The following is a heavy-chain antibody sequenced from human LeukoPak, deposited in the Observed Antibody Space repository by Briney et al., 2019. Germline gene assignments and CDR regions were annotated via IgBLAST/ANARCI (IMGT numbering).Heavy chain of an antibody. CDR2: IIPILGIA. CDR3: ARVTMVRAVIISGEYNWFDP. J-gene: IGHJ5*02. V-gene: IGHV1-69*04. CDR1: GGTFSSYA. Sequence: SVKVSCKASGGTFSSYAISWVRQAPGQGLEWMGRIIPILGIANYAQKFQGRVTITADKSTSTAYMELSSLRSEDTAVYYCARVTMVRAVIISGEYNWFDPWGQGTLVTVSS. D-gene: IGHD3-10*01.